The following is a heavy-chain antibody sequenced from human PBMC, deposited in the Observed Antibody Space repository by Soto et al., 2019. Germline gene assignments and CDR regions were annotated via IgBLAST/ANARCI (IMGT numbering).Heavy chain of an antibody. D-gene: IGHD5-18*01. CDR2: IYYSGST. J-gene: IGHJ3*02. V-gene: IGHV4-31*03. Sequence: QVQLQESGPGLVKPSQTLSLTCTVSDGSISSGGYYWSWIRQHPGKGLEWIGYIYYSGSTYYNPSLKSRVTISVDTSKNQFSLKLSSVTAADTAVYYCARDTHGGSAMATGAFDIWGQGTMVTVSS. CDR3: ARDTHGGSAMATGAFDI. CDR1: DGSISSGGYY.